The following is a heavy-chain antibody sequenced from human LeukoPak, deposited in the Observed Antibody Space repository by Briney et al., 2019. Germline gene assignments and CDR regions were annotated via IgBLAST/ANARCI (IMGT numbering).Heavy chain of an antibody. Sequence: PSETLSLTCAVYGGSFSGYYWSWIRQHPGKGLEWIGYIYYSGSTYYNPSLKSRVTISVDTSKNQFSLKLSSVTAADTAVYYCARDGYYYDSSGYYKNDAFDIWGQGTMVTVSS. D-gene: IGHD3-22*01. V-gene: IGHV4-31*11. CDR2: IYYSGST. CDR1: GGSFSGYY. J-gene: IGHJ3*02. CDR3: ARDGYYYDSSGYYKNDAFDI.